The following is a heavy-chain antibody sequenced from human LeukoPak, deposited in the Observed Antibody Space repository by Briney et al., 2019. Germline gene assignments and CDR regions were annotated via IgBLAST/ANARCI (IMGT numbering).Heavy chain of an antibody. CDR2: ISYDGSNK. D-gene: IGHD3-22*01. V-gene: IGHV3-30*03. CDR1: GFTFSSYG. CDR3: ARNTNYYDSSGYYGPAYGMDV. Sequence: GGSLRLSCAASGFTFSSYGMHWVRQAPGKGLEWVAVISYDGSNKYYADSVKGRFTVSRDNSKNTLYLQMNSLRAEDTAVYYCARNTNYYDSSGYYGPAYGMDVWGQGTTVTVSS. J-gene: IGHJ6*02.